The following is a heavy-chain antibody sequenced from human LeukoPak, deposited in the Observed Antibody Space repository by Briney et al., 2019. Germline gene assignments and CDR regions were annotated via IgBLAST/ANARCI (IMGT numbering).Heavy chain of an antibody. V-gene: IGHV4-34*01. D-gene: IGHD4-11*01. CDR1: GGSFSGYY. J-gene: IGHJ6*02. Sequence: SETLSLTCAVYGGSFSGYYWSWIRQPPGKGLEWIGEINRSGSTNYNPSLKSRVTISVDTSKNQFSLKLSSVTAADTAVYYCARALSTVSYYYYGMDVWGQGTTVTVSS. CDR3: ARALSTVSYYYYGMDV. CDR2: INRSGST.